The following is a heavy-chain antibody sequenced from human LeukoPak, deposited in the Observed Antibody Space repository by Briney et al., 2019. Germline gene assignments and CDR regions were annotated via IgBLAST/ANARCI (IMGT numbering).Heavy chain of an antibody. CDR2: IRYDGSNK. CDR1: GFTFSSYG. J-gene: IGHJ4*02. V-gene: IGHV3-30*02. Sequence: GGSLRLSCAASGFTFSSYGMHWVRQAPGKGLEWVAFIRYDGSNKYYADSVKGRFTVSRDNSKNTLYLQMNSLRAEDTAVYYCAKELGSQKPCDYWGQGILVTVSS. D-gene: IGHD1-26*01. CDR3: AKELGSQKPCDY.